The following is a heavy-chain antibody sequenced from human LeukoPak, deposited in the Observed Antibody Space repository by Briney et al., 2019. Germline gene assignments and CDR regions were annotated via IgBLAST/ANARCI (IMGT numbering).Heavy chain of an antibody. V-gene: IGHV1-2*02. CDR3: ARQLGNYYRAFDY. CDR2: INPASAGA. CDR1: GYTFTNYY. Sequence: ASVKVSCKPSGYTFTNYYIHWVRQAPGQGPEWVGWINPASAGAAFAPKFQGRVSMTWDSSITTAYMDLTSLRSDDTAIYYCARQLGNYYRAFDYWGQGTLVTVSS. J-gene: IGHJ4*02. D-gene: IGHD1-26*01.